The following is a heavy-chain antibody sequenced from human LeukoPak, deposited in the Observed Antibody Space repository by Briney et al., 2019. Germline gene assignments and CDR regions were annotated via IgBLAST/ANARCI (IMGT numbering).Heavy chain of an antibody. CDR1: GFTFSSYW. CDR3: ARARRYLGYCSGGSCYGYFDY. Sequence: GGSLRLSCAASGFTFSSYWMCWVRQAPGKGLEWVANIKQDGSEKYYVDSVKGRFTISRDNAKNSLYLQMNSPRAEDTAVYYCARARRYLGYCSGGSCYGYFDYWGQGTLVTVSS. J-gene: IGHJ4*02. V-gene: IGHV3-7*01. CDR2: IKQDGSEK. D-gene: IGHD2-15*01.